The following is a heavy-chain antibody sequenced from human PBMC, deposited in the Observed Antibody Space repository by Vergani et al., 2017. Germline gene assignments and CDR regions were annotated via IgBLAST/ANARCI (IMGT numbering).Heavy chain of an antibody. CDR2: ISGSGSTT. CDR1: GFSFSDYA. D-gene: IGHD2-2*01. V-gene: IGHV3-23*01. CDR3: AKKGFCVTSSCYTTPMDTLQY. J-gene: IGHJ4*02. Sequence: EVQLLESGGGLVQPGGSLGLSCAASGFSFSDYAMSWVRQAPGKGLEWVAAISGSGSTTYYADSVKGRFTVSRDNSKNTLFLQMNSLRAEDTAVYYCAKKGFCVTSSCYTTPMDTLQYWGQGALVTVSS.